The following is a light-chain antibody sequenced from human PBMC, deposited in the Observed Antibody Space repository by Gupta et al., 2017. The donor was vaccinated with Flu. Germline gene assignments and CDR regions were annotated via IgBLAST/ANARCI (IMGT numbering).Light chain of an antibody. J-gene: IGKJ1*01. CDR3: RPSVLSPPP. CDR1: QSVSSSY. Sequence: ELVLTQSPGTLSLSPGERATLSCRASQSVSSSYLAWYQQKPGQAPRLLIYGASSRAPGIPSLFRGRGSGAVFPLTISRLEPDHFAVYYCRPSVLSPPPFGQGTTVDIK. CDR2: GAS. V-gene: IGKV3-20*01.